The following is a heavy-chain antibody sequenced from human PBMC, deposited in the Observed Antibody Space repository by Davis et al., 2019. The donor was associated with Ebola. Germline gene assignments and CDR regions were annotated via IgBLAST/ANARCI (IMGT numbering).Heavy chain of an antibody. CDR1: GYTFNSHG. D-gene: IGHD6-19*01. CDR3: ARGRNGGWDFDY. J-gene: IGHJ4*02. Sequence: VSVKVSCKASGYTFNSHGISWVRQAPGQGLEWMAWISAYNGHTNYAQKFQGRLTLTTDTSTSTVYMELRSLTSDDTAEYYCARGRNGGWDFDYWGQGTRVTVSS. CDR2: ISAYNGHT. V-gene: IGHV1-18*01.